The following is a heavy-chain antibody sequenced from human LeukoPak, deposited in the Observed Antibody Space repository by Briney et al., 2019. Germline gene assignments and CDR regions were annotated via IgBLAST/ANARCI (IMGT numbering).Heavy chain of an antibody. V-gene: IGHV4-39*01. D-gene: IGHD5-18*01. CDR3: ATSGYSYALGYY. CDR1: GGSISSSSYY. CDR2: IYYSGST. Sequence: SETLSLTCTVSGGSISSSSYYWGWIRQPPGKGLEWIGSIYYSGSTYYNPSLKSRVTISVDTSKNQFSLKLSPVTAADTAVYYCATSGYSYALGYYWGQGTLVTVSS. J-gene: IGHJ4*02.